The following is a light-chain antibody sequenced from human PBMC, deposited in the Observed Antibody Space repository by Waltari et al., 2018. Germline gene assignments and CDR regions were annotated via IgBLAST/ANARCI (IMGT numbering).Light chain of an antibody. V-gene: IGLV2-14*01. CDR1: SRYIAEHSY. Sequence: QAALTQPASVSGSPGQTITITCTGTSRYIAEHSYVSWYQQHPGKAPQLMIYDVVKRPSGVSNRFSGSKSGNTASLTISGLQAEDDAIYYCSSYASSKFGGGTKLTVL. J-gene: IGLJ2*01. CDR3: SSYASSK. CDR2: DVV.